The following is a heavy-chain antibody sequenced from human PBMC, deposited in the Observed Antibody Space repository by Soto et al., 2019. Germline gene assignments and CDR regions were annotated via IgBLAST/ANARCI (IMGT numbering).Heavy chain of an antibody. V-gene: IGHV4-4*02. D-gene: IGHD3-22*01. CDR1: GGSISSSNW. CDR2: IYHSGST. J-gene: IGHJ3*02. CDR3: ARITYYYDSSGFDSDAFDI. Sequence: QVQLQESGPGLVKPSGTLSLTCAVSGGSISSSNWWSWVRQPPGKGLEWIGEIYHSGSTNYNPSLKSRVTISVDKSKNQFSLKLSSVTAADTAVYYCARITYYYDSSGFDSDAFDIWGQGTMVTVSS.